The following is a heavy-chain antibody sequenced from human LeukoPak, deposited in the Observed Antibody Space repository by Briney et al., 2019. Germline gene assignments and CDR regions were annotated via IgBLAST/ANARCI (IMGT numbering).Heavy chain of an antibody. D-gene: IGHD3-10*01. J-gene: IGHJ4*02. CDR1: GGSFSGYY. Sequence: SETLSLTCAVYGGSFSGYYWSWIRQPPGKGLEWIGYIYYSGSTNYNPSLKSRVTISVDTSKNQFSLKLSSVTAADTAVYYCARGGELPTYYFDYWGQGTLATVSS. CDR3: ARGGELPTYYFDY. V-gene: IGHV4-59*01. CDR2: IYYSGST.